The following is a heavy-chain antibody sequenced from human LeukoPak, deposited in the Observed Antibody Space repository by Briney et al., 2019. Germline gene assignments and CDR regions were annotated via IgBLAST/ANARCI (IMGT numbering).Heavy chain of an antibody. J-gene: IGHJ4*02. Sequence: ASVKVSCKASGYIFTSYYMYWVRQAPGQGLEWMGGISPIFGTANYAQKFQGRVTITADESTSTAYMELSSLRSEDTAVYYCARDPDWGQGTLVTVSS. CDR2: ISPIFGTA. V-gene: IGHV1-69*13. CDR3: ARDPD. CDR1: GYIFTSYY.